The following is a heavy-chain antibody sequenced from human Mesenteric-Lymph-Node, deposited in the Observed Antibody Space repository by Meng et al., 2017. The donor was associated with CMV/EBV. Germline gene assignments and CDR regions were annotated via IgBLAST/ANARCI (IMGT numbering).Heavy chain of an antibody. Sequence: GTFSNYAFSWVRQAPGQGLEWMGGIIHVFGTPNYAQKFQGRVTITTDESTSTAYMELSSLRSDDTAVYYCAGRYQSNYDYYYGVDVWGQGTTVTVSS. J-gene: IGHJ6*02. CDR3: AGRYQSNYDYYYGVDV. V-gene: IGHV1-69*05. CDR1: GTFSNYA. CDR2: IIHVFGTP. D-gene: IGHD3-9*01.